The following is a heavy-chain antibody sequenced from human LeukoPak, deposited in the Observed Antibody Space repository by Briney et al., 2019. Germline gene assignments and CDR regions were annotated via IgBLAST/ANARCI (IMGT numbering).Heavy chain of an antibody. D-gene: IGHD3-22*01. Sequence: SVKVSCKASGGTFSSYAISWVRQAPGQGLEWMGGIIPIFGTANYAQKFQGRVTITADESTGTAYMELSSLRSEDTAVYYCARIKAPLTMVVYWLDPWGQGTLVTVSS. V-gene: IGHV1-69*13. CDR2: IIPIFGTA. J-gene: IGHJ5*02. CDR3: ARIKAPLTMVVYWLDP. CDR1: GGTFSSYA.